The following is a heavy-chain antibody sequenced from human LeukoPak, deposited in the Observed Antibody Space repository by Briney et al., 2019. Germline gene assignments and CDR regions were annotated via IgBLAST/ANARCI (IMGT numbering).Heavy chain of an antibody. CDR3: ARRGGSGRSFDY. Sequence: ASQTLSLTCTVSGGSVSSGTYDWSWLRQPPGKGLEWIGYIYFTGSTNYNPSLKSRLTISVDTSKNQFSLKLSSVTAADTAVYYCARRGGSGRSFDYWGQGTLVTVSS. CDR1: GGSVSSGTYD. V-gene: IGHV4-61*01. J-gene: IGHJ4*02. CDR2: IYFTGST. D-gene: IGHD3-10*01.